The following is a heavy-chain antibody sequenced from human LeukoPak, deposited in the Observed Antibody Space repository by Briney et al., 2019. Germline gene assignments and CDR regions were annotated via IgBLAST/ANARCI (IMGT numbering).Heavy chain of an antibody. J-gene: IGHJ4*02. CDR2: INHSGNT. D-gene: IGHD3-16*01. CDR1: GGSFSGYY. Sequence: SETLSLICAVYGGSFSGYYWTWIRQPPGKGLEWIGEINHSGNTNYNPSLKSRVTISVDTSKNQFSLNLSSVTAADTAVYYCARGLLDSYWGQGTLVTVSS. CDR3: ARGLLDSY. V-gene: IGHV4-34*01.